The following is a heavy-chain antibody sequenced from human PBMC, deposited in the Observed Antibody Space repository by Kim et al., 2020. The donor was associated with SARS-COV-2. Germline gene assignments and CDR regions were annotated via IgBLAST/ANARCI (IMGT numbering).Heavy chain of an antibody. D-gene: IGHD6-13*01. CDR2: DK. J-gene: IGHJ3*02. V-gene: IGHV2-5*01. CDR3: AHRRVFGAFDI. Sequence: DKRYSPSLKSRLTITKDTSKTQVVLTMTNMDPVDTATYYCAHRRVFGAFDIWGQGTMVTVSS.